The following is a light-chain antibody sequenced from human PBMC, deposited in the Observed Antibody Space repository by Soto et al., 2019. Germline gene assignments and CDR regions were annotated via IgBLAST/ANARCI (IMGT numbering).Light chain of an antibody. V-gene: IGKV3-20*01. CDR2: GAS. Sequence: EIVLTPSPGTLSLSPAERSTLSCWASQSVSSNYLAWYQQKPGQAPRLLIYGASTRATGIPDRFSGSGSGTDFTLTISRLEPEDSAVYDCQQYGSSPTWTFGQGTKVDIK. CDR3: QQYGSSPTWT. J-gene: IGKJ1*01. CDR1: QSVSSNY.